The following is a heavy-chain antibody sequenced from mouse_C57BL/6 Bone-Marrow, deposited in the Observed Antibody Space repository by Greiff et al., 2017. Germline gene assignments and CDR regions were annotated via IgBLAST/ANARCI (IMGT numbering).Heavy chain of an antibody. CDR3: APLDSSGSYYFAY. Sequence: QVQLQQSGAELVRPGTSVKVSCKASGYTFTNYLIEWVKQRPGQGLEWIGVINPGSGGTNYNEKFKGKATLTADKSSSTAYMQLSSLTSEDSAVYFCAPLDSSGSYYFAYWGQGTTLTVSS. V-gene: IGHV1-54*01. CDR2: INPGSGGT. J-gene: IGHJ2*01. CDR1: GYTFTNYL. D-gene: IGHD3-2*02.